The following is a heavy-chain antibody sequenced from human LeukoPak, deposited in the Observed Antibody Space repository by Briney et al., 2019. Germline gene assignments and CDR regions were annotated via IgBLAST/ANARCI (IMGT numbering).Heavy chain of an antibody. V-gene: IGHV1-2*06. Sequence: ASVKVSCKASGYTFTGYYMHWVRQAPGQGLEWMGQINPNSGGTNYAQKFQGRVTMTRDTSISTAYMELSRLRSDDTAVYYCARVPVNRIPAAGTGRIDYWGPGTLVTVSS. J-gene: IGHJ4*02. CDR2: INPNSGGT. D-gene: IGHD6-13*01. CDR3: ARVPVNRIPAAGTGRIDY. CDR1: GYTFTGYY.